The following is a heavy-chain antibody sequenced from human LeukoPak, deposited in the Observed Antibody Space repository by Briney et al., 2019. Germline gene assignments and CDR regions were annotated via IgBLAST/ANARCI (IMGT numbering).Heavy chain of an antibody. CDR3: ARASTEYAVTDGFDT. Sequence: GGSLRLSCAASGFSLSSHDIHWVRQPTGERLEWVSVIGTAGDTSYADSVKGRFTISRDDAKSSVYLEMTSLRAEDTAVYYCARASTEYAVTDGFDTWGPGTLVTVSS. CDR1: GFSLSSHD. J-gene: IGHJ5*02. V-gene: IGHV3-13*01. CDR2: IGTAGDT. D-gene: IGHD4-17*01.